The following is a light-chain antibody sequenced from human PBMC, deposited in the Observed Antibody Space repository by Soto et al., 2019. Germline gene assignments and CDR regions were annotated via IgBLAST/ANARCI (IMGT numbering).Light chain of an antibody. CDR3: SSYTSSSTRV. CDR1: SSDVGGYNY. J-gene: IGLJ1*01. Sequence: QSVLTQPASVSGSPGQSITISCTGTSSDVGGYNYVSWYQRHPGKAPKLMIYEVSNRPSGVSNRFSGSKSGNTASLTISGLQAEDEADYYCSSYTSSSTRVFGTGTKLTVL. V-gene: IGLV2-14*01. CDR2: EVS.